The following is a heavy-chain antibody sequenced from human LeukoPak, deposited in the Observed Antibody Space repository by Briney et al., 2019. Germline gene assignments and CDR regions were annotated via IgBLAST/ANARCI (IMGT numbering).Heavy chain of an antibody. CDR3: AKGRGWEASYYYYYMDV. CDR1: GFTFSSYA. J-gene: IGHJ6*03. V-gene: IGHV3-23*01. Sequence: GGSLRLSCAASGFTFSSYAMSWVRQAPGKGLEWVSAISGRGGSTYYTDSVKGRFTISRDNSKNTLYLQMNSLRAEDTAVYYCAKGRGWEASYYYYYMDVWGKGTTVTISS. D-gene: IGHD1-26*01. CDR2: ISGRGGST.